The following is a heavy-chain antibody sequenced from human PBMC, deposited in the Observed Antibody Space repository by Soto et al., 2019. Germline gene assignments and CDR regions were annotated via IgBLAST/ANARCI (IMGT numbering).Heavy chain of an antibody. D-gene: IGHD1-7*01. CDR2: IWYDGSNK. Sequence: LRLSCAASGFTFSSYGMHWVRQAPGKGLEWVAVIWYDGSNKYYADSVKGRFTISRDNSKNTLYLQMNSLRAEDTAVYYCARDLMGRVIPTELDYWGQGTLVTVSS. V-gene: IGHV3-33*01. CDR1: GFTFSSYG. CDR3: ARDLMGRVIPTELDY. J-gene: IGHJ4*02.